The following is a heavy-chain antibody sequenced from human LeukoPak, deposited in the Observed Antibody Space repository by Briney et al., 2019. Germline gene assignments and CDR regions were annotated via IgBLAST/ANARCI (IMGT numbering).Heavy chain of an antibody. V-gene: IGHV3-72*01. CDR3: VREGTTDY. J-gene: IGHJ4*02. CDR2: TRNKANSYTT. D-gene: IGHD4-11*01. Sequence: PGGSLRLSCAASGFTFSDHYMDWVRQAPGKGLEWVGRTRNKANSYTTEYAASVKGRFTISRDDSENSLYLQMNSPKTEDTAVYYCVREGTTDYWGQGTLVTVSS. CDR1: GFTFSDHY.